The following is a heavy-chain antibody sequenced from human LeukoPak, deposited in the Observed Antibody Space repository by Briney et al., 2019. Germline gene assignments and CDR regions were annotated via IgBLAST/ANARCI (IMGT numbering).Heavy chain of an antibody. CDR3: ARVIDVAAAGYFDS. CDR2: IFRIGSS. V-gene: IGHV4-59*08. J-gene: IGHJ4*02. D-gene: IGHD6-13*01. CDR1: GGSISSYY. Sequence: SETLSLTCTVSGGSISSYYWSWIRQPPGKGLEWIGTIFRIGSSYFNPSLKSRVTISVDTSKNQFSLKLSSVTAADTALYYCARVIDVAAAGYFDSWGQGTQVTVSS.